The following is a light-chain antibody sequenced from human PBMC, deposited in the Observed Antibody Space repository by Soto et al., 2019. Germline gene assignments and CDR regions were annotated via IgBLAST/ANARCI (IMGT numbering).Light chain of an antibody. V-gene: IGKV3-15*01. J-gene: IGKJ1*01. CDR3: QQYNNWPWT. CDR2: DAS. Sequence: EIVMTQSPATLSVSPGERATLSCRASQSVNSRLAWYQQKPGQTPRLLIYDASTRATGIPTRFSGSGSGIDFTLTISSLQSEDFAVYYCQQYNNWPWTFGQGSKVDIK. CDR1: QSVNSR.